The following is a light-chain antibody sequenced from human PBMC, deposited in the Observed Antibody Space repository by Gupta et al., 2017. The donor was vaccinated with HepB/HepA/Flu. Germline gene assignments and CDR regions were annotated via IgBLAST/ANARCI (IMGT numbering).Light chain of an antibody. CDR1: QSISSW. CDR2: KAS. J-gene: IGKJ1*01. Sequence: DIQMTQSPPTLPAFVGDRVTITCRASQSISSWFAWYQQKPGKAPKLLIYKASSLESGVPARFSGSGSGTEFTLTISSLQPDDFATYYCQQYNSYTWTFGQGTKVEIK. V-gene: IGKV1-5*03. CDR3: QQYNSYTWT.